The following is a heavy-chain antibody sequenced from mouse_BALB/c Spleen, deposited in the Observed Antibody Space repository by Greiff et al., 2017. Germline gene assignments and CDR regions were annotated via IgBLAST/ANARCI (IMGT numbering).Heavy chain of an antibody. J-gene: IGHJ4*01. D-gene: IGHD1-1*01. V-gene: IGHV1S81*02. Sequence: VQLQQSGAELVKPGASVKLSCKASGYTFTSYWMHWVKQRPGQGLEWIGEINPSNGRTNYNEKFKSKATLTVDKSSSTAYMQLSSLTSEDSAVYYCARKGYYYGSSPYYAMDYWGQGTSVTVSS. CDR1: GYTFTSYW. CDR3: ARKGYYYGSSPYYAMDY. CDR2: INPSNGRT.